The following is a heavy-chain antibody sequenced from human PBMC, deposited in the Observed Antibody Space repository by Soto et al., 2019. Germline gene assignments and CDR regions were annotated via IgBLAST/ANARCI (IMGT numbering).Heavy chain of an antibody. V-gene: IGHV4-59*01. CDR1: GGSISSYY. CDR3: ARVGTDFWSGYYSHYFDY. D-gene: IGHD3-3*01. J-gene: IGHJ4*02. CDR2: IYYSGST. Sequence: SETLSLTCTVSGGSISSYYWSWIRQPPGKGLEWIGYIYYSGSTNYNPSLKSRVTISVDTSKNQFSLKLSSVTAADTAVYYCARVGTDFWSGYYSHYFDYWGQGTLVTVSS.